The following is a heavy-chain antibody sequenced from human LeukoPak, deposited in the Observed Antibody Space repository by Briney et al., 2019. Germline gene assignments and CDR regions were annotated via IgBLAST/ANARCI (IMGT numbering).Heavy chain of an antibody. V-gene: IGHV3-7*03. J-gene: IGHJ4*02. Sequence: GGSLRLSCAASGFTFSSYWMSWVRQAPGKGLEWVANIKHDGSEKYYVDSVKGRFTISRDNAKNSLYRQMNSLRVEDTAVYYCARRVAFREYFEYWGQGTLVTVSS. CDR2: IKHDGSEK. D-gene: IGHD3-10*01. CDR1: GFTFSSYW. CDR3: ARRVAFREYFEY.